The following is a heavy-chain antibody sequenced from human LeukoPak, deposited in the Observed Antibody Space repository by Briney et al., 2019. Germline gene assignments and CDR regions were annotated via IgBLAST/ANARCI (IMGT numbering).Heavy chain of an antibody. V-gene: IGHV4-34*01. D-gene: IGHD3-22*01. Sequence: SETLSLTCAVYGGSFSGYYWSWIRQPPGKGLEWIGEINHSGSTNYNPSLKSRVTISVDTSKNQLSLKLSSVTAADTAVYYCARHYYESSGYHPENFQDWGQGTLVTVSS. CDR2: INHSGST. CDR1: GGSFSGYY. J-gene: IGHJ1*01. CDR3: ARHYYESSGYHPENFQD.